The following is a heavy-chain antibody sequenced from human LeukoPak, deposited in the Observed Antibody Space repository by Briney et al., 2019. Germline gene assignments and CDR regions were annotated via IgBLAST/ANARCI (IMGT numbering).Heavy chain of an antibody. J-gene: IGHJ4*02. V-gene: IGHV4-39*01. CDR2: MYHNGSP. CDR1: GRFISSISYY. Sequence: PSETLSLICSVSGRFISSISYYGGWSRQPPGKGLERIGRMYHNGSPYYKPYLKSRVTISVDTSKNQFSLKLSSVTAADTAVYYCARGSLGYCSGGSCYAVRYFDYWGQGTLVTVSS. D-gene: IGHD2-15*01. CDR3: ARGSLGYCSGGSCYAVRYFDY.